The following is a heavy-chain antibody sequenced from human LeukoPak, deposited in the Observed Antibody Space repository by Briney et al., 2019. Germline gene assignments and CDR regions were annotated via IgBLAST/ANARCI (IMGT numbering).Heavy chain of an antibody. CDR3: ARGDNIVVVPAAPDY. CDR2: ISYDGSNK. V-gene: IGHV3-30*04. Sequence: GGSLRLSCAASGFTFSSYAMHWVRQAPGKGLEWVAVISYDGSNKYYADSVKGRFTISRDNSKNTLYLQMNSLRAEDTAVYYCARGDNIVVVPAAPDYWGQGTLVTISS. CDR1: GFTFSSYA. D-gene: IGHD2-2*01. J-gene: IGHJ4*02.